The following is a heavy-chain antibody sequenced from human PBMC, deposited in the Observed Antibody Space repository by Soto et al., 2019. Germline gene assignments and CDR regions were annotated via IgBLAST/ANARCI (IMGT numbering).Heavy chain of an antibody. V-gene: IGHV5-10-1*01. CDR2: IDPSDSYI. D-gene: IGHD3-9*01. J-gene: IGHJ6*02. CDR1: GYRFTTYW. Sequence: GESLKISCKGSGYRFTTYWITWVRQMPGKGLEWMGRIDPSDSYINYSPSFEGHVTFSVDRSISTAYLHWGSLRASDTAMYYCARPRGSDILTGFYSGMDVWGQGTTVTVS. CDR3: ARPRGSDILTGFYSGMDV.